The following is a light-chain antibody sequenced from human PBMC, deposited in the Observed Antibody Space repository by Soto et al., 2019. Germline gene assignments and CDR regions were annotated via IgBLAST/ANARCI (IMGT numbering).Light chain of an antibody. CDR3: QQYGTSSWT. CDR2: KAS. V-gene: IGKV1-5*03. J-gene: IGKJ1*01. Sequence: DIQMTQSPSTLSASVGDRVTITCRASQSISSWLAWYQQKPGKAPKLLINKASSLESGVPSRFSGSGSGTDFTLTISRLEPEDFAVYYCQQYGTSSWTFGQGTKVDIK. CDR1: QSISSW.